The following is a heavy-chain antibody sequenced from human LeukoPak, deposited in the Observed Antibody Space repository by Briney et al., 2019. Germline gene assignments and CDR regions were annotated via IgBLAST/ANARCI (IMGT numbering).Heavy chain of an antibody. CDR3: ARASGITTLEYYMDV. CDR2: IIPIFGTA. CDR1: GGTFSIYA. D-gene: IGHD2/OR15-2a*01. V-gene: IGHV1-69*05. J-gene: IGHJ6*03. Sequence: SVKVSCKASGGTFSIYAISWVRQAPGQGLEWMGGIIPIFGTANYAQKFQGRVTITTDESTSTAYMELSSLRSEDTAVYYCARASGITTLEYYMDVWGKGTTVTVSS.